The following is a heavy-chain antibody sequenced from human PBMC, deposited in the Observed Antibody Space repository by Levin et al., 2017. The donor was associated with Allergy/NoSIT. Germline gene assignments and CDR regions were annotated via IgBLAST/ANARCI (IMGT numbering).Heavy chain of an antibody. CDR2: IYYSGST. D-gene: IGHD3-3*01. CDR1: GGSISSSSYY. CDR3: ARVGGFWSGYYPYYFDY. V-gene: IGHV4-39*07. Sequence: SQTLSLTCTVSGGSISSSSYYWGWIRQPPGKGLEWIGSIYYSGSTYYNPSLKSRVIISVDTSKNQFSLKLSSVTAADTAVYYCARVGGFWSGYYPYYFDYWGQGTLVTVSS. J-gene: IGHJ4*02.